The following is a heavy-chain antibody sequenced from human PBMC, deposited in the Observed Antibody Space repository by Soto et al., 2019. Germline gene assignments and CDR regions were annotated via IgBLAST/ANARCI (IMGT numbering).Heavy chain of an antibody. CDR1: GGSISSGDYY. CDR2: IYYSGST. V-gene: IGHV4-30-4*01. D-gene: IGHD6-19*01. Sequence: SETLSLTCTFSGGSISSGDYYWSWIRQPPGKGLEWIGYIYYSGSTYYNPSLKSRVTISVDTSKNQFSLNLSSVTAADTAMNYCARDRGQWLARGWFDPWGQGTLVTVSS. CDR3: ARDRGQWLARGWFDP. J-gene: IGHJ5*02.